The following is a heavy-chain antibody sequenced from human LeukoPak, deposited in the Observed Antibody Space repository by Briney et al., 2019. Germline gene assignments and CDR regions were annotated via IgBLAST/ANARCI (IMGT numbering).Heavy chain of an antibody. J-gene: IGHJ5*02. CDR3: ARDGEVLSSSWFWFDP. CDR2: IYYSGST. Sequence: SETLSLTCSVSGDSINSNYWSWIRQPPGKGLEWIGYIYYSGSTNYNPSLKSRVTMSLDTSNNQFSLKLSSVTAADTAVYYCARDGEVLSSSWFWFDPWGQGTLVTVSS. D-gene: IGHD6-13*01. CDR1: GDSINSNY. V-gene: IGHV4-59*12.